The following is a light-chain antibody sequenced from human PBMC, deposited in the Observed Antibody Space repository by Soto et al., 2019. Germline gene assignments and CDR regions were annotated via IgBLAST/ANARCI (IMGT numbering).Light chain of an antibody. CDR2: DTS. J-gene: IGKJ4*01. Sequence: EVVMRQSRATLSVSLGEGATLSCRASQGIGDTLAWYQHKPGQTPRLLIYDTSTRATGVPTRFSGSRSGAEFTLTINSLQSEDFAVHYCQPYNNWPLTFGGGTKVDIK. V-gene: IGKV3-15*01. CDR1: QGIGDT. CDR3: QPYNNWPLT.